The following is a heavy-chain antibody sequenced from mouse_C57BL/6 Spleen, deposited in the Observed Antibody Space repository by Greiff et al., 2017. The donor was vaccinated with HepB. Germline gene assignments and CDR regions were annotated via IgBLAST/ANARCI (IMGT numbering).Heavy chain of an antibody. J-gene: IGHJ4*01. CDR1: GFTFSDYY. D-gene: IGHD2-4*01. CDR2: INYDGSST. CDR3: ARDWGLRRGYYAMDY. V-gene: IGHV5-16*01. Sequence: EVKVVESEGGLVQPGSSMKLSCTASGFTFSDYYMAWVRQVPEKGLEWVANINYDGSSTYYLDSLKSRFIISRDNAKNILYLQMSSLKSEDTATYYCARDWGLRRGYYAMDYWGQGTSVTVSS.